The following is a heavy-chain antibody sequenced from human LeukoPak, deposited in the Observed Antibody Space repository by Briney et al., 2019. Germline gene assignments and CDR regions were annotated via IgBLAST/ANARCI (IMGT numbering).Heavy chain of an antibody. V-gene: IGHV4-4*07. CDR2: IYTSGST. CDR3: ARGIWIGGYDSTAYFDY. CDR1: GGSISSYY. D-gene: IGHD5-12*01. J-gene: IGHJ4*02. Sequence: SETLSLTCTVSGGSISSYYWSWIRQPAGKGLEWIGRIYTSGSTNYNPSLKSRVTMSVDTSKNQFSLKLSSVAAADTAVYYCARGIWIGGYDSTAYFDYWGQGTLVTVSS.